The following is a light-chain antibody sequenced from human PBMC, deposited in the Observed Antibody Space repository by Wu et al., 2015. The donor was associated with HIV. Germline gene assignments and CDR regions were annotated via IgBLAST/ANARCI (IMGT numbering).Light chain of an antibody. CDR2: DTS. CDR3: QQRSNWPPKWT. V-gene: IGKV3-11*01. CDR1: QSVSSS. Sequence: ELVLTQSPATLSLSPGERATLSCRASQSVSSSLAWYQQKPGQAPRLLIYDTSNRATGIPARFSGSGSGTDFTLTISSLEPEDFAVYYCQQRSNWPPKWTFGQGTKVKSN. J-gene: IGKJ1*01.